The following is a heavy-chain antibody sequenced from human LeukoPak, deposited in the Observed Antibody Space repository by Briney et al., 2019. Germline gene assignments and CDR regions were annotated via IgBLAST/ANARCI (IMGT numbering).Heavy chain of an antibody. Sequence: GGSLRLSCAASGFTFSSYSMNWVRQAPGKGLEWVSYFSSSSSTIYYADSVRGRFTISRDNAKNSLYLQMNSLRAEDTAVYYCARVEQWLVRGNWGQGTLVTVSS. J-gene: IGHJ4*02. CDR1: GFTFSSYS. CDR2: FSSSSSTI. D-gene: IGHD6-19*01. V-gene: IGHV3-48*01. CDR3: ARVEQWLVRGN.